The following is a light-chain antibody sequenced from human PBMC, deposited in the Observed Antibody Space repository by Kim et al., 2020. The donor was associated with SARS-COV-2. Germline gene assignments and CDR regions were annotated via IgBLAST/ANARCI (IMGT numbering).Light chain of an antibody. V-gene: IGLV1-47*01. CDR1: SSNIGSNS. J-gene: IGLJ3*02. CDR3: AAWDDSLSVGV. Sequence: GQRVNISCSGSSSNIGSNSVYWYQQLPGTAPKLLIYRNNQRPSGVPDRFSGSKSGTSASLAISGLRSEDEADYYCAAWDDSLSVGVFGGGTQLTVL. CDR2: RNN.